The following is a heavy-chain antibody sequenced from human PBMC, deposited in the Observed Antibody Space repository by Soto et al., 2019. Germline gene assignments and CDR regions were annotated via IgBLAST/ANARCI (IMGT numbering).Heavy chain of an antibody. Sequence: ASVKVSCKASGYTFTGYYMHWVRQAPGQGLEWMGWINPNSGGTNYAQKFQGRVTMTRDTSISTAYMELSRLRSDDTAVYYCAREAGDYALPVSYYYGMDVWGQGTTVTVS. V-gene: IGHV1-2*02. CDR2: INPNSGGT. J-gene: IGHJ6*02. CDR1: GYTFTGYY. CDR3: AREAGDYALPVSYYYGMDV. D-gene: IGHD7-27*01.